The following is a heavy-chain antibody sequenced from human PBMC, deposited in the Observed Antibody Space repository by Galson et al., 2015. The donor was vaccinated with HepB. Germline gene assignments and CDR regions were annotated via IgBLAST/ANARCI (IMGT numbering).Heavy chain of an antibody. CDR3: ASEYYFDTSGYYRPNLGFDP. Sequence: SVKVSCKASGYTFSDYAMNWVRQAPGQGLEWMGWINTNTGNPTYAQGFTGRFVFSLDTSASTAFLQISSLKPEDTAVYYCASEYYFDTSGYYRPNLGFDPWGQGTLVTVSS. CDR1: GYTFSDYA. J-gene: IGHJ5*02. CDR2: INTNTGNP. V-gene: IGHV7-4-1*02. D-gene: IGHD3-22*01.